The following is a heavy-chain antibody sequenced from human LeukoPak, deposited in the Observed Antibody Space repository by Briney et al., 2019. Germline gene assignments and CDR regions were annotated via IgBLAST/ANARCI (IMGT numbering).Heavy chain of an antibody. CDR2: ISSSSTI. D-gene: IGHD3-16*02. Sequence: GGSLRLSCATSGFTFSSYSMNWVRQAPGKGLEWVSYISSSSTIHYADSVKGRFTISRDNAKNSLYLQMNSLRDEDTAVYYCAREQQLSDWGQGTLDTVSS. J-gene: IGHJ4*02. CDR3: AREQQLSD. CDR1: GFTFSSYS. V-gene: IGHV3-48*02.